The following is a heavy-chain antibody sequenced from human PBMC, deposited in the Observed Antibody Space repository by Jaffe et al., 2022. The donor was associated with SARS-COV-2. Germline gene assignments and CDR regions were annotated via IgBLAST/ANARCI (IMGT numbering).Heavy chain of an antibody. CDR1: GDSISSSTYY. CDR3: ARHDLYSGNSYY. V-gene: IGHV4-39*01. CDR2: IYSGGGT. Sequence: QLQVQESGPGLVKPSETLSLICSVSGDSISSSTYYWGWIRQPPGKGLEWIGSIYSGGGTYYNASLKSRVSMSVDTSKNQFSLNLSPVTAADTAVYYCARHDLYSGNSYYWGQGTLVTVSS. D-gene: IGHD5-12*01. J-gene: IGHJ4*01.